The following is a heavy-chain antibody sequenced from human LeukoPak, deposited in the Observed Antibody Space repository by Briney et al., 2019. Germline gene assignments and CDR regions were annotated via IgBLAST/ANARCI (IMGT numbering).Heavy chain of an antibody. D-gene: IGHD3-22*01. CDR2: INHSGST. CDR1: GGSISSGGYY. CDR3: ARRQYYYDSSGYYPQGGYFDY. J-gene: IGHJ4*02. V-gene: IGHV4-39*07. Sequence: SETLSLTCTVSGGSISSGGYYWSWIRQPPGKGLEWIGEINHSGSTNYNPSLKSRVTISVDTSKNQFSLKLSSVTAADTAVYYCARRQYYYDSSGYYPQGGYFDYWGQGTLVTVSS.